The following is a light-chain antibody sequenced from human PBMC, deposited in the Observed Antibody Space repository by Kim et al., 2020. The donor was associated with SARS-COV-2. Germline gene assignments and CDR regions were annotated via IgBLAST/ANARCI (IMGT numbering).Light chain of an antibody. Sequence: SASPGDKVTLTCRLTQNIARYLAWFQQRPGKAPQLLIYAAYTLHTGAPSRFSGSGSETDFTLTINPLQSEDSATYFCQQYFDFPYTFGQGTKLEI. V-gene: IGKV1D-8*02. CDR2: AAY. CDR1: QNIARY. CDR3: QQYFDFPYT. J-gene: IGKJ2*01.